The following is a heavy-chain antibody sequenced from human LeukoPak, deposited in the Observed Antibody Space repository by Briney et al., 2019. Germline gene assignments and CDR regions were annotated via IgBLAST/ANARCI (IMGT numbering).Heavy chain of an antibody. J-gene: IGHJ4*02. V-gene: IGHV3-21*01. CDR3: ARDSRSLERDDIVVVPAGGY. CDR1: GFTFSSYS. Sequence: GGSLRLSCAASGFTFSSYSMNWVRQAPGKGLEWVSSISSSSSYIYYADSVKGRFTISRDNAKNSLYLQMNSLRAEDTAVYYCARDSRSLERDDIVVVPAGGYWGQGTLVTVSS. D-gene: IGHD2-2*01. CDR2: ISSSSSYI.